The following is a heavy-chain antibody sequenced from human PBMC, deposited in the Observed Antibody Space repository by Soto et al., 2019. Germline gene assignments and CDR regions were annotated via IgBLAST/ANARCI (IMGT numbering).Heavy chain of an antibody. CDR2: INSDGSTT. CDR1: GFTFSTYW. J-gene: IGHJ5*02. V-gene: IGHV3-74*01. D-gene: IGHD5-12*01. Sequence: EVQLVESGGGLVQPGGSLRLPCAASGFTFSTYWMHWVRQVPGKGLVWVSRINSDGSTTSYADSVKGRFTISRDNAKNTLFLQMNSLRAEDTAVYYCAGGVATLLAWGQGTLVTVSS. CDR3: AGGVATLLA.